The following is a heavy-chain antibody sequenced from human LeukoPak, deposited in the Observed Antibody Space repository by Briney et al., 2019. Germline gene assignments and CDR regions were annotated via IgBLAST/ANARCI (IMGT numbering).Heavy chain of an antibody. D-gene: IGHD3-16*01. V-gene: IGHV4-34*01. J-gene: IGHJ5*02. CDR3: ARHYGP. Sequence: PSETLFLTCAVYGGSFSGYYWSWIRQPPGKGLKWIGSIYDSGSTYYNPSLKSRVTISVDTSKNQFSLKLNSVTAADTAVYYCARHYGPWGQGTLVTVSS. CDR1: GGSFSGYY. CDR2: IYDSGST.